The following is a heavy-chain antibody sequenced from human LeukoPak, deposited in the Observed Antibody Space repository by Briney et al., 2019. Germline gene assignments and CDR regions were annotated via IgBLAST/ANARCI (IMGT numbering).Heavy chain of an antibody. J-gene: IGHJ2*01. Sequence: SETLSLTCTVSGGSISSYYWSWIRQSPGKGLEWIGYIYYSGSTNYNPSLKSRVTISVDTSKNQFSLKLSSVTAADTAVYYCARDLSPIWYFDLWGRGTLVTVSS. CDR1: GGSISSYY. V-gene: IGHV4-59*01. CDR2: IYYSGST. CDR3: ARDLSPIWYFDL. D-gene: IGHD3-3*02.